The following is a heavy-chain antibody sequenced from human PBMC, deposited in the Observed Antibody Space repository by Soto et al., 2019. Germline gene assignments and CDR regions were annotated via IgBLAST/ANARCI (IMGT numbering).Heavy chain of an antibody. D-gene: IGHD4-17*01. CDR2: IIPILGIA. V-gene: IGHV1-69*02. CDR1: GGTFSSYT. Sequence: QVQLVQSGAEVKKPGSSVKVSCKASGGTFSSYTISWVRQAPGQGLEWMGRIIPILGIANYAQKFQGRVTITADKSTSTAYMELSSLRSEDTAVYYCARAAVYGDPTLIDYWGQGTLVTVSS. J-gene: IGHJ4*02. CDR3: ARAAVYGDPTLIDY.